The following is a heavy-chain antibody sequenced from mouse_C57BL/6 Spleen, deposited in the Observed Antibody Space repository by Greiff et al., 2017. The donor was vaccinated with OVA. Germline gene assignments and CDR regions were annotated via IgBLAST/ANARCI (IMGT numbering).Heavy chain of an antibody. CDR3: ARGGDYDADYYAMDY. V-gene: IGHV1-81*01. Sequence: VQLQQSGAELARPGASVKLSCKASGYTFTSYGISWVKQRTGQGLEWIGEIYPRSGNTYYNEKFKGKATLTADKSSSTAYMELRSLTSEDSAVYFCARGGDYDADYYAMDYWGQGTSVTVSS. CDR1: GYTFTSYG. D-gene: IGHD2-4*01. J-gene: IGHJ4*01. CDR2: IYPRSGNT.